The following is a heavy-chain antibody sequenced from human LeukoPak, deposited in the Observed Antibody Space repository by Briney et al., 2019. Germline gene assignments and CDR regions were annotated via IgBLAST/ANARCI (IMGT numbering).Heavy chain of an antibody. CDR1: VGSISSYY. D-gene: IGHD6-19*01. CDR3: ARHIMWQWLVGFDY. CDR2: IFYSGRT. Sequence: SETLSLTCTLSVGSISSYYWNWIRQPPGKGLEWIGYIFYSGRTSYNPSLKSRVTLSVDTSKNRFSLRLTSVTAADTAVYYCARHIMWQWLVGFDYWGQGTLVTVSS. J-gene: IGHJ4*02. V-gene: IGHV4-59*08.